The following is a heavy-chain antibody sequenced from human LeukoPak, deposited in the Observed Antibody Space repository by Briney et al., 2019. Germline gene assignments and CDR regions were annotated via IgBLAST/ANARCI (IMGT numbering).Heavy chain of an antibody. Sequence: SETLSLTCAVYGGSFSGYYWSWIRQPPGKGLEWIGEINHSGSTNYNPSLKSRVTISVDTSKNQFSLKLSSVTAADTAVYYCARGDVGTPPVVRGVIEERMYYFDYWGQGTLVTVSS. CDR3: ARGDVGTPPVVRGVIEERMYYFDY. CDR1: GGSFSGYY. D-gene: IGHD3-10*01. V-gene: IGHV4-34*01. CDR2: INHSGST. J-gene: IGHJ4*02.